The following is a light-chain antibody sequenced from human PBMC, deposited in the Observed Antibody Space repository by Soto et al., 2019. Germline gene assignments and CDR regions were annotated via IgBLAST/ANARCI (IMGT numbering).Light chain of an antibody. J-gene: IGKJ2*01. V-gene: IGKV3-20*01. CDR1: QSVSNSY. CDR3: HKYGSSPRT. Sequence: EIVLTQSPGPLSLSPGERVTLSCRASQSVSNSYLAWYQQKPGQAPRLLMYGAFSRATGIPDRFRGSGSGTDFTLNISRLEHEDFAVYYCHKYGSSPRTFGQGTKLEIK. CDR2: GAF.